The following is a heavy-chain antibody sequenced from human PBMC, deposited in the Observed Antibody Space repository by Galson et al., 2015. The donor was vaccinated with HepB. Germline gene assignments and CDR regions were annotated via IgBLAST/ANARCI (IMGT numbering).Heavy chain of an antibody. J-gene: IGHJ3*02. CDR2: INPSGGST. CDR3: ARDQSGNSPSDAFDI. D-gene: IGHD4-23*01. Sequence: SVKVSCKASGYTFTSYYMHWVRQAPGQGLEWMGIINPSGGSTSYAQKFQGRVTMTRDTSTSTVYMELSSLRSEDTAVYYCARDQSGNSPSDAFDIWGQGTMVTVSS. V-gene: IGHV1-46*01. CDR1: GYTFTSYY.